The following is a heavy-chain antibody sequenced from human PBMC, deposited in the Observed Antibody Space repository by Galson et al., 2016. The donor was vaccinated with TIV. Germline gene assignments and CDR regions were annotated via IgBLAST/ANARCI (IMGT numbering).Heavy chain of an antibody. Sequence: SVKVSCKVSGGNFIGYYIHWVRQAPGQGLEWVGRINPNSGAANYAQNFQGRVTMTSDTSISTASLELSRLRSDDTAVYYCAQAYYYDSSAYYFASWGQGPWSPSPQ. CDR3: AQAYYYDSSAYYFAS. CDR2: INPNSGAA. D-gene: IGHD3-22*01. V-gene: IGHV1-2*06. CDR1: GGNFIGYY. J-gene: IGHJ4*02.